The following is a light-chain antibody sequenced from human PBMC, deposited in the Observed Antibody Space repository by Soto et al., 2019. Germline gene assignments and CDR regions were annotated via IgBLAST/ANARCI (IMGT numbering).Light chain of an antibody. CDR3: QQYYNWPRT. V-gene: IGKV3D-15*01. Sequence: FMQSPPTLCMCPGERAILSCRASQSVSSNLAWYQQKVGQAPRLLIYGASTRATGIPARVSGSGSGTDFTLTISSLQPEDFAVYYCQQYYNWPRTFGQGTEVDIK. CDR1: QSVSSN. J-gene: IGKJ1*01. CDR2: GAS.